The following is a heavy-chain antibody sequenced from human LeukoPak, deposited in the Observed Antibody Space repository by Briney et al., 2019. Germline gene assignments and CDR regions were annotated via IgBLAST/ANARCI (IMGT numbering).Heavy chain of an antibody. CDR2: IYYSGST. CDR3: ARDSGYSGYDGGDY. D-gene: IGHD5-12*01. CDR1: GGSISSGDYY. J-gene: IGHJ4*02. V-gene: IGHV4-30-4*01. Sequence: PSETLSLTCTVSGGSISSGDYYWSWIRQPPGKGLEWIGYIYYSGSTYYNPSLKSRVTISVDTSKNQFSLKLSSVTAADTAVYYCARDSGYSGYDGGDYWGQGTLVTVSS.